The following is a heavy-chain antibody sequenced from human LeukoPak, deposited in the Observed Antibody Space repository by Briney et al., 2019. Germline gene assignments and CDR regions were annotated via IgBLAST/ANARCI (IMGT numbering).Heavy chain of an antibody. CDR2: ISYDGSNK. V-gene: IGHV3-30*18. CDR3: AKDLGWDRNARERYYFDY. CDR1: GFTFSSYG. D-gene: IGHD1-14*01. J-gene: IGHJ4*02. Sequence: PGGSLRLSCAASGFTFSSYGMHWVRQAPGKGLEWVAVISYDGSNKYYADSVKGRFTISRDNSKNTLYLQMNSLRAEDTAVYYCAKDLGWDRNARERYYFDYWGQGTLVAVSS.